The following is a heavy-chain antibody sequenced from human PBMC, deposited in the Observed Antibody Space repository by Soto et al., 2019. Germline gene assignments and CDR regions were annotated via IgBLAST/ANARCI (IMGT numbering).Heavy chain of an antibody. Sequence: GGSLRLSCAASGFTVSSSYMSWVRQAPGKGLEWVSVIYSGGSTYYADSVKGRFTISRDNSKNTLYLQMNSLRAEDTAVYYCAKDTMVRGARGYYYYYGMDVWGQGTTVTVSS. V-gene: IGHV3-66*01. D-gene: IGHD3-10*01. J-gene: IGHJ6*02. CDR3: AKDTMVRGARGYYYYYGMDV. CDR2: IYSGGST. CDR1: GFTVSSSY.